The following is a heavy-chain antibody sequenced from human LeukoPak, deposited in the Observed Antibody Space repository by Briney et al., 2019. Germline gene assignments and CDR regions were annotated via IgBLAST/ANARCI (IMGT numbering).Heavy chain of an antibody. CDR3: AKDVRRYSSLSSFDY. D-gene: IGHD6-6*01. V-gene: IGHV3-9*03. J-gene: IGHJ4*02. Sequence: HPGRSLRLSCAASGFTFDDYAMHWVRQAPGKGLEWVSGISWNSGSIGYADSVKGRFTISRDNAKNSLYLQMNSLRAEDMALYYCAKDVRRYSSLSSFDYWGQGTLVTVSS. CDR1: GFTFDDYA. CDR2: ISWNSGSI.